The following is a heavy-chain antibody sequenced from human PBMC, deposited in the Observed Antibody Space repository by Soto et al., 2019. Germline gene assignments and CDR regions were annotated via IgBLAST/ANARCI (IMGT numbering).Heavy chain of an antibody. J-gene: IGHJ5*02. CDR2: IIPIFGTA. D-gene: IGHD1-26*01. Sequence: QVQLVQSGAEVKKPGSSVKVSCKASGGTFSSYAISWVRQAPGQGLEWMGGIIPIFGTANYAQKFQGRVTITADESTSTAYMGLSSLRSENTAVYYCARAVIGGVVGISWFDPGGQGTLVTVAS. CDR3: ARAVIGGVVGISWFDP. CDR1: GGTFSSYA. V-gene: IGHV1-69*01.